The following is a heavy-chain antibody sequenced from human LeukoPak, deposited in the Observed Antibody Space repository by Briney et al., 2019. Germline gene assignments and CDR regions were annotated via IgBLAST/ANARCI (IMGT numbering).Heavy chain of an antibody. V-gene: IGHV3-53*01. CDR3: AREIAPAGGSDY. D-gene: IGHD6-13*01. CDR1: GFTVSSNY. CDR2: IYSGGST. Sequence: GGSLRLSCAASGFTVSSNYMSWVRQAPGKGLEWVSVIYSGGSTYYADSVKGRFTISRDNAKNSLYLQINSLRAEDTAVYYCAREIAPAGGSDYWGQGTLVTVSS. J-gene: IGHJ4*02.